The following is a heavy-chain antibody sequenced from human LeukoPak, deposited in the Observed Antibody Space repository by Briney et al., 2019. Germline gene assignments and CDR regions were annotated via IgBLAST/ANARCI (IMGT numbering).Heavy chain of an antibody. CDR3: ARSFGYGVDAFDI. Sequence: LAGGSLRLSCAASGFTVSSNYMSWVRQAPGKGLEWVSVISSGVSTYYADSVKGRFTISRDNSKNTLYLQMNSLRAEDTAIYYCARSFGYGVDAFDIWGQGTMVTVSS. J-gene: IGHJ3*02. CDR1: GFTVSSNY. D-gene: IGHD5-18*01. CDR2: ISSGVST. V-gene: IGHV3-53*01.